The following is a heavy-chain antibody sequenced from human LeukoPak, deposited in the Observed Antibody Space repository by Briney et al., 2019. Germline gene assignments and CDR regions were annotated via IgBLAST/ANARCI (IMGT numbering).Heavy chain of an antibody. CDR2: IIPILGIA. Sequence: SVKVSCKASGGTFSSYAISWVRQAPGQGLEWRGRIIPILGIANYAQKFQGRVTITADKSTSTGYMELSSLRSEDTAVYYCARDSSSWGLFDYRGQGTLVTVSS. J-gene: IGHJ4*02. CDR1: GGTFSSYA. CDR3: ARDSSSWGLFDY. D-gene: IGHD6-13*01. V-gene: IGHV1-69*04.